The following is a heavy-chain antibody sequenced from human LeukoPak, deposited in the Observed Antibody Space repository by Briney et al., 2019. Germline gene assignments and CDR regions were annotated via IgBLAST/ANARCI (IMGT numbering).Heavy chain of an antibody. CDR1: GDSVSNYSAA. J-gene: IGHJ5*01. V-gene: IGHV6-1*01. Sequence: SQTLSLTCVVTGDSVSNYSAAWEWIRQSPSRGLEWLGRTYYRSRWYTDYAPAMKSRITVSPDTSKNQFSLQVNSVTPEDTAVYYCARSLRGTYLCALDSWGQGTLVTASS. CDR2: TYYRSRWYT. CDR3: ARSLRGTYLCALDS. D-gene: IGHD3-16*01.